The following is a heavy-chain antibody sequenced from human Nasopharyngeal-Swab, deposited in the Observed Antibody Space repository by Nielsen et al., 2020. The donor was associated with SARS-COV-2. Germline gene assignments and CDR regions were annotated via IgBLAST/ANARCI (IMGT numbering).Heavy chain of an antibody. CDR1: GFTFSSYW. D-gene: IGHD3-10*01. CDR3: ARVGVRGVIPD. CDR2: INSDGSST. Sequence: LSLTRAASGFTFSSYWMHWVRQAPGKGLVWVSRINSDGSSTSYADSVKGRFTISRDNAKNTLYLQMNSLRAEDTAVYYCARVGVRGVIPDWGQGTLVTVSS. J-gene: IGHJ4*02. V-gene: IGHV3-74*01.